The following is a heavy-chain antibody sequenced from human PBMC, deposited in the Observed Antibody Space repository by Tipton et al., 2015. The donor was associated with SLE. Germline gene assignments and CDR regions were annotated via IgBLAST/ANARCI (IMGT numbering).Heavy chain of an antibody. J-gene: IGHJ4*02. Sequence: TLSLTCTVSGGSISGYYWSWIRQPPGKGLEWIGYTLHTGGSNYSPSLKSRVTISVDASRIQFSLKLTSVTAADTAVYYCARGKRHYDVLTGYYSKPHYFDFWGQGTVVAVSP. CDR1: GGSISGYY. V-gene: IGHV4-59*01. CDR2: TLHTGGS. D-gene: IGHD3-9*01. CDR3: ARGKRHYDVLTGYYSKPHYFDF.